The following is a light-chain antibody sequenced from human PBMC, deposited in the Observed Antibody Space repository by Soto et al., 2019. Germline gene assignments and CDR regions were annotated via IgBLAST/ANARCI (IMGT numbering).Light chain of an antibody. J-gene: IGLJ1*01. CDR2: EVS. Sequence: QSALTQPASVSGSPGQSITISCTGTSSDVGGYNYVSWYQQHPGKAPQLIIYEVSNRPSGVSSRFSGSKSGNTASLTISGLQAEDEADYYCSSYTTSGKVFGTGTKLTVL. CDR3: SSYTTSGKV. V-gene: IGLV2-14*01. CDR1: SSDVGGYNY.